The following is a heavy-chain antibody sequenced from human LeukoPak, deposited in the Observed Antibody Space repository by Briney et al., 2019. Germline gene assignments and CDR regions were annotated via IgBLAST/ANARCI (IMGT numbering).Heavy chain of an antibody. V-gene: IGHV1-46*01. J-gene: IGHJ5*02. CDR3: VRDRPHNWFDP. CDR2: INPSGGST. CDR1: GYTFTSYY. Sequence: GASVKVSFKASGYTFTSYYMHWVRQAPGQGLEWMGIINPSGGSTSYAQKFQGRVTMTRDTSTSTVYMELSSLRSDDTALYYCVRDRPHNWFDPWGQGTLVTVSS.